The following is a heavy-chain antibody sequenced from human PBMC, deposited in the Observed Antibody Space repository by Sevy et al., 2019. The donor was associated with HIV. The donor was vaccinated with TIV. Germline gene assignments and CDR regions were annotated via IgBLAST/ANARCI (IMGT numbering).Heavy chain of an antibody. CDR1: GGSITSLY. Sequence: SETLSLTCTVSGGSITSLYWNWIRQPPGKGLEWIANVYYNGHINDNPSLQSRVTLSLKTSKNQFSLRLSSVTAADTAMYYCAGENAWGRGYSWGQGTLVTVSS. CDR3: AGENAWGRGYS. CDR2: VYYNGHI. D-gene: IGHD1-26*01. J-gene: IGHJ4*02. V-gene: IGHV4-59*08.